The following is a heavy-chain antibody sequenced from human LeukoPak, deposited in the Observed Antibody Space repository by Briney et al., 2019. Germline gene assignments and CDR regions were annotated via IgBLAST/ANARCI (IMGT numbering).Heavy chain of an antibody. CDR1: GYTFTGYY. CDR3: ARDASGSGSYPDY. D-gene: IGHD3-10*01. V-gene: IGHV1-2*02. Sequence: ASVKVSCKASGYTFTGYYMHWVRQAPGQGLEWMGWIIPNSGGTSYAQKFQGRVTMTRDTSINTTYMELSRLRSDDTAVYYCARDASGSGSYPDYWGQGTLVTVSS. J-gene: IGHJ4*02. CDR2: IIPNSGGT.